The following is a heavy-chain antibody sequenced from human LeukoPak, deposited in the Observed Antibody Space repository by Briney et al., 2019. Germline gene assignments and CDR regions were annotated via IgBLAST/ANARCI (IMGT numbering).Heavy chain of an antibody. J-gene: IGHJ6*02. CDR3: ARDAITVTSTSYYYYGMDV. V-gene: IGHV3-30-3*01. CDR1: GFTFSSYA. D-gene: IGHD4-11*01. Sequence: GGSLRLSCAASGFTFSSYAMHWVRQAPGEGLEWVAVISYDGSNKYYADSVKGRFTISRDNSKNTLYLQMNSLRAEDTAVYYCARDAITVTSTSYYYYGMDVWGQGTTVTVSS. CDR2: ISYDGSNK.